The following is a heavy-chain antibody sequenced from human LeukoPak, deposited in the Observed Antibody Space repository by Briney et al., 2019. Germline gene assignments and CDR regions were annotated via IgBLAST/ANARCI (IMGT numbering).Heavy chain of an antibody. V-gene: IGHV4-39*01. Sequence: SETLSLTCTVSGGSVSSSSYYWGWIRQPPGKGLEWIGEINHSGSTNYNPSLKSRVTISVDTSKKQFSLKLSSVTAADTAVYYCARHVGFITMVRGVINNNWFDPWGQGTLVTVSS. CDR1: GGSVSSSSYY. CDR2: INHSGST. D-gene: IGHD3-10*01. CDR3: ARHVGFITMVRGVINNNWFDP. J-gene: IGHJ5*02.